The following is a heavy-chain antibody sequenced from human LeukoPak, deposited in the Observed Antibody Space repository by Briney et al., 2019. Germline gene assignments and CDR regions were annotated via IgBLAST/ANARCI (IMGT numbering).Heavy chain of an antibody. V-gene: IGHV3-23*01. CDR3: AKPAKTDYTDY. J-gene: IGHJ4*02. D-gene: IGHD1-14*01. CDR2: ISGSSGNT. CDR1: GFTFSNYA. Sequence: GGSLRLSCAASGFTFSNYAMNWVRQAPGKELEWVSAISGSSGNTYYADSVKGRFTISRDNSKNTLYLQMSSLRAEDTALYYCAKPAKTDYTDYWGQGTLVTVSS.